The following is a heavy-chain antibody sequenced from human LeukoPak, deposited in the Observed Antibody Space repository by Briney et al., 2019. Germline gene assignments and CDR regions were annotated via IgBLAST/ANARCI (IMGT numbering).Heavy chain of an antibody. D-gene: IGHD4-17*01. Sequence: GGSLRLSCAASGFTFSSYEMNWVRQAPGKGLEWVSYISSSGSTIYYADSVKGRFTFSRDSSKNTLYLQMNSLRAEDTAVYYCTHGDYPLTYWGQGTLVTVSS. CDR1: GFTFSSYE. CDR3: THGDYPLTY. V-gene: IGHV3-48*03. CDR2: ISSSGSTI. J-gene: IGHJ4*02.